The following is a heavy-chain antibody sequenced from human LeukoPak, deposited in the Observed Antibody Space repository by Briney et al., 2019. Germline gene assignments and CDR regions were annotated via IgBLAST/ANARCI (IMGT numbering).Heavy chain of an antibody. CDR2: IIPIFGTA. D-gene: IGHD3-16*02. CDR1: GGTFSSYA. J-gene: IGHJ4*02. Sequence: GASVKVSCKASGGTFSSYAISWVRQAPGQGLEWMGGIIPIFGTANYAQKFQGRVTITADKSTSTAYMELSSLRSEDTAVYYCARGTYDYDYVWGSYRSPLDYWGQGTLVTVSS. CDR3: ARGTYDYDYVWGSYRSPLDY. V-gene: IGHV1-69*06.